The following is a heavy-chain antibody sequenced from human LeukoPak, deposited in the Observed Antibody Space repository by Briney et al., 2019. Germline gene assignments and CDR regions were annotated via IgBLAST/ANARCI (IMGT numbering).Heavy chain of an antibody. Sequence: GESLKISCKAFGYTFATSWIGWVRQMPGKGLEWMGIIYPADSDTRYSPSLQGQVTISADKSISTAYLQWNSLKASDTAMYYCARLLSGRYYYNYFDPWGQGTLVTVSS. CDR1: GYTFATSW. J-gene: IGHJ5*02. V-gene: IGHV5-51*01. CDR3: ARLLSGRYYYNYFDP. D-gene: IGHD1-26*01. CDR2: IYPADSDT.